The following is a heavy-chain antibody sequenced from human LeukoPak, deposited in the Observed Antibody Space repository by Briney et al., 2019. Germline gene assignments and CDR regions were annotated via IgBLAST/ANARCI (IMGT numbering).Heavy chain of an antibody. CDR1: GYTFTSYG. CDR3: ASDYGSRYSSGWYLDY. Sequence: ASVKVSCKASGYTFTSYGISWVRQAPGQGLEWMGWISAYNGNTNYAQKLQGRVTMTTDTSTSTAYMELRSLRSDDTAVYYCASDYGSRYSSGWYLDYWGQGTLVTVST. CDR2: ISAYNGNT. D-gene: IGHD6-19*01. J-gene: IGHJ4*02. V-gene: IGHV1-18*01.